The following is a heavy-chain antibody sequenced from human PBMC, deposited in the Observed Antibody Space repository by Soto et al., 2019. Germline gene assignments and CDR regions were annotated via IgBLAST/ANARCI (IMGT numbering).Heavy chain of an antibody. V-gene: IGHV3-30*03. D-gene: IGHD3-22*01. Sequence: GGSLRLSCAASGFTFSSYGMHWVRQAPGKGLEWVAVISYDGSNKYYADSVKGRFTISRDNSKNTLYLQMNSLRAEDTAVYYRACSEPYYYDSSGYSNFDYWGQGTLVTVSS. CDR1: GFTFSSYG. J-gene: IGHJ4*02. CDR2: ISYDGSNK. CDR3: ACSEPYYYDSSGYSNFDY.